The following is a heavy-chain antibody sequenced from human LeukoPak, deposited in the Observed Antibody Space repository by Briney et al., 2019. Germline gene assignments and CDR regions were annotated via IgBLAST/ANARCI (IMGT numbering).Heavy chain of an antibody. CDR1: GGSVSSGSYY. CDR2: IYYSGST. J-gene: IGHJ4*02. D-gene: IGHD1-26*01. CDR3: AREGGQLPPYFDY. Sequence: PSETLSLTCTVSGGSVSSGSYYWSWIRQPPGKGLEWIGYIYYSGSTNCNPSLKSRVTISVDTSKNQFSLKLSSVTAADTAVYYCAREGGQLPPYFDYWGQGTLVTVSS. V-gene: IGHV4-61*01.